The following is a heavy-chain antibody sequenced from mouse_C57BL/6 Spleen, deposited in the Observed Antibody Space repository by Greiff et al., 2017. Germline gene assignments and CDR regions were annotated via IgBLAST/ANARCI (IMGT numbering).Heavy chain of an antibody. CDR2: ISSGSSTI. CDR1: GFTFSDYG. Sequence: EVQLVESGGGLVKPGGSLKLSCAASGFTFSDYGMHWVRQAPEKGLEWVGYISSGSSTIYYADTVKGRFTITRDNAKNTLFLQMTSLRSEDTAMYYCAKGELLQGVFAYWGQGTLVTVSA. J-gene: IGHJ3*01. CDR3: AKGELLQGVFAY. D-gene: IGHD2-12*01. V-gene: IGHV5-17*01.